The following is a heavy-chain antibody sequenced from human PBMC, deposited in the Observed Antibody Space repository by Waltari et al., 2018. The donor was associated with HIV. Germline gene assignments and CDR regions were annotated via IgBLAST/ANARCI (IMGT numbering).Heavy chain of an antibody. CDR1: GLRTSSHW. CDR3: VSYWSYTPPGY. D-gene: IGHD2-8*02. Sequence: EVQLVVSGRGLVQPGGSLRRSWKTSGLRTSSHWLSWVREALGKGLERGAKIIQGGNDKLYVSSVMGRFSISIADAKNSLYQEMNNRWVDHTAVYYCVSYWSYTPPGYWCQGILVTVAP. CDR2: IIQGGNDK. V-gene: IGHV3-7*01. J-gene: IGHJ4*02.